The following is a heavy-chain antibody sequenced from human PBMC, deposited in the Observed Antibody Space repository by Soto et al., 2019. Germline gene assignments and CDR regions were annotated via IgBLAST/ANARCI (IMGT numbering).Heavy chain of an antibody. CDR3: ARVCGGDCHYGMDV. CDR2: IYYSGST. V-gene: IGHV4-31*03. Sequence: QVQLQESGPGLVKPSQTLSLTCTVSGGSISSGGYYWSWISQHPGKGLEWIGYIYYSGSTYYNPSLKSRVTISVDTSKNQSSLKLSSVTAADTAVYYCARVCGGDCHYGMDVWGQGTTVTVSS. J-gene: IGHJ6*02. D-gene: IGHD2-21*02. CDR1: GGSISSGGYY.